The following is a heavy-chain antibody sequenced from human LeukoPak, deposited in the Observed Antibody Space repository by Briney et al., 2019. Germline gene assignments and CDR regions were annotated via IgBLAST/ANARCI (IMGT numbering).Heavy chain of an antibody. CDR3: TRGIWSSHNKDYYFDY. CDR2: INAGSGNT. Sequence: ASVKVSCKASGYTFTNYAMNWVRQAPGQRLEWMGWINAGSGNTKSSQRFQDRVTITRDTSASTAYMELNSLRSEDTAVYYCTRGIWSSHNKDYYFDYWGQGSLVTVSS. CDR1: GYTFTNYA. J-gene: IGHJ4*02. D-gene: IGHD2-2*01. V-gene: IGHV1-3*01.